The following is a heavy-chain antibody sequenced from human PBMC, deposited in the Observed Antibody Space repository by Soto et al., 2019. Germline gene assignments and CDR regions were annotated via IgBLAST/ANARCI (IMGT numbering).Heavy chain of an antibody. CDR2: INGDATST. CDR1: GFTLNNYW. CDR3: ARGDIAAETFFYYYSMDL. J-gene: IGHJ6*02. Sequence: QLVESGGGLVKPGGSLRLSCAASGFTLNNYWMHWVRRAPGMGLVWVSRINGDATSTSYADSVKGRFTISRDNARNTLYLQMNSLRAEDTALYYCARGDIAAETFFYYYSMDLWGQGTTVTVS. V-gene: IGHV3-74*01. D-gene: IGHD6-13*01.